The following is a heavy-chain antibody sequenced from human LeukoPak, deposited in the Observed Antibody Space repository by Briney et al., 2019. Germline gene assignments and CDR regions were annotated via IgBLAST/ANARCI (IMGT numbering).Heavy chain of an antibody. D-gene: IGHD1-7*01. Sequence: ASVKVSCTASGYTFIGHFMHWVRQAPGQGLEWMGWINLNSGDTLYAQRFQGRVTMTRDTSISTAYMELSNLGSDDTAVYYCARDGLNWNYDYWGQGSLVTVSS. CDR1: GYTFIGHF. V-gene: IGHV1-2*02. CDR3: ARDGLNWNYDY. J-gene: IGHJ4*02. CDR2: INLNSGDT.